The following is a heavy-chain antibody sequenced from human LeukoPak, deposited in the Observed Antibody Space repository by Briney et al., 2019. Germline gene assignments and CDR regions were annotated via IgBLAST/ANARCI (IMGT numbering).Heavy chain of an antibody. J-gene: IGHJ6*03. D-gene: IGHD6-13*01. CDR3: ARVGPRYSSRGIYYYYYMDV. CDR2: ISSSGSTI. CDR1: GFTFSDYY. Sequence: PGGSLRLSCAASGFTFSDYYMSWIRQAPGKGLEWVSYISSSGSTIYYADSVKGRFTISRDNAKNSLYLQMNSLRAEDTAVYYCARVGPRYSSRGIYYYYYMDVWGKGTTVTVSS. V-gene: IGHV3-11*04.